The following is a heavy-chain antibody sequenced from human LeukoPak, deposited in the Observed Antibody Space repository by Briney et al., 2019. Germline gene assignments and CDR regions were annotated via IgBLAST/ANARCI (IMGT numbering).Heavy chain of an antibody. V-gene: IGHV4-39*01. J-gene: IGHJ4*02. D-gene: IGHD4-23*01. CDR3: ARRDYGGNPFDY. CDR2: IYYSGST. Sequence: SETLSLTCIVSGGSISSSDYYWGWIRQPPGEGLEWIGNIYYSGSTYYKPSLKSRVTISVGTSKNQVSLKLNSVTAADTAVYYCARRDYGGNPFDYWGQGTLVTVSS. CDR1: GGSISSSDYY.